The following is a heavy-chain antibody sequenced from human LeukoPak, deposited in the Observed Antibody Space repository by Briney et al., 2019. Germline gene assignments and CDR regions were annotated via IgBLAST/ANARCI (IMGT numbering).Heavy chain of an antibody. D-gene: IGHD3-9*01. V-gene: IGHV4-34*01. Sequence: SATLSLTCAVYGGSFSGNYWSWIRQPSGKRLEWIGEINHSGSTNYNPSLKSRVTISVDTSKNQFSLKLSSVTAADTAVYYCARGPRALRYFDWLTLGVWGQGTLVTVSS. CDR2: INHSGST. J-gene: IGHJ4*02. CDR3: ARGPRALRYFDWLTLGV. CDR1: GGSFSGNY.